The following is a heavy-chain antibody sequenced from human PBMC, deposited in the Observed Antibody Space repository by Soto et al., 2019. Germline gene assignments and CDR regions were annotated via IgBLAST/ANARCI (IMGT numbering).Heavy chain of an antibody. CDR2: VGGNSVST. D-gene: IGHD6-6*01. CDR1: GFTFSSSA. CDR3: AKXXGSSPRWGYYYMDV. Sequence: EVRLLESGGDLIQPGGSLRLSCAASGFTFSSSAMSWVRQAPDKGLEWVSSVGGNSVSTFYADSVKGRFTISKDSSKNTLFLQMNXXRAEDTAVYYXAKXXGSSPRWGYYYMDVWGKGTTVTVS. J-gene: IGHJ6*03. V-gene: IGHV3-23*01.